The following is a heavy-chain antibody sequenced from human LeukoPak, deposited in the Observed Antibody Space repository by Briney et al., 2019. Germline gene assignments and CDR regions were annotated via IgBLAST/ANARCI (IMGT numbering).Heavy chain of an antibody. Sequence: GGSLRLSCAASGFTFSSYSMNWVRQAPGKGLEWVSYISSSSSTIYYADSVKGRFTISRDNSKNTLYLQMNSLRAEDTAVYYCASAPEMATLWADYWGQGTLVTVTS. D-gene: IGHD5-24*01. CDR2: ISSSSSTI. CDR1: GFTFSSYS. V-gene: IGHV3-48*01. CDR3: ASAPEMATLWADY. J-gene: IGHJ4*02.